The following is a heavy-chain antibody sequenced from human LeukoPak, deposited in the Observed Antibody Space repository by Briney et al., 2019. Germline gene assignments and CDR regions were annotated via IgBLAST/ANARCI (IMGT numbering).Heavy chain of an antibody. V-gene: IGHV1-2*04. J-gene: IGHJ4*02. CDR2: INPNSGGT. CDR3: ATTRRGGYDPYFDY. CDR1: GYTFTGYC. Sequence: GASVKVSCKASGYTFTGYCMHWVRQAPGQGLEWMGRINPNSGGTNYAQKFQGWVTMTRDTSISTAYMELSRLRSDDTAVYYCATTRRGGYDPYFDYWGQGTLVTVSS. D-gene: IGHD5-12*01.